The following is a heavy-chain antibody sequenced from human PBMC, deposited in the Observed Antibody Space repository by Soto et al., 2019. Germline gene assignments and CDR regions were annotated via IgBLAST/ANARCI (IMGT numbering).Heavy chain of an antibody. Sequence: SSETLSLTCTVSGASISSFYWTWIRQPPGKGLEWIGHIYKSGITNNNPSLRSRVTTSTDTSKNQSSLKLTSVTAADTAVYYCARAPLYSSGWSLYGFDISGQRTMVTVSS. CDR2: IYKSGIT. J-gene: IGHJ3*02. V-gene: IGHV4-59*01. CDR3: ARAPLYSSGWSLYGFDI. CDR1: GASISSFY. D-gene: IGHD6-19*01.